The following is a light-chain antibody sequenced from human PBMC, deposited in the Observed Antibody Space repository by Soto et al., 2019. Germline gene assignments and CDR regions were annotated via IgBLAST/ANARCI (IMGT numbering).Light chain of an antibody. CDR3: TSYATGSAYV. CDR2: DVS. CDR1: SSDVGGYNR. Sequence: QSVLTQPPSVSGSPGQSVTISCTGTSSDVGGYNRVSWYQQPPGKAPKLLIYDVSNRPSGGSTRFSGSKSGNTASLTISGLQDEDEADYYCTSYATGSAYVFGPGTKLTVL. J-gene: IGLJ1*01. V-gene: IGLV2-18*02.